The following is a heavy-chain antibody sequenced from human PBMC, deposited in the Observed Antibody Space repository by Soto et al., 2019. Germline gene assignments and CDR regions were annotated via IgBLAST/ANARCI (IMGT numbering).Heavy chain of an antibody. Sequence: SETLSLTCSVSGGSISSYYWSWIRQPPGKGLEWIGYIYYSGSTNYNPSLKSRVTISVDTSKNQFFLKLSSVTAADTAVYYCARDQTASGWYGGIYYYYGMDVWGQGTTVTVSS. CDR3: ARDQTASGWYGGIYYYYGMDV. CDR1: GGSISSYY. CDR2: IYYSGST. D-gene: IGHD6-19*01. V-gene: IGHV4-59*01. J-gene: IGHJ6*02.